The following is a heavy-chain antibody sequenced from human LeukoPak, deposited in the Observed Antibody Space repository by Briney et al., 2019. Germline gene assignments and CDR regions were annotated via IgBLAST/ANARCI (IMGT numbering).Heavy chain of an antibody. D-gene: IGHD1-26*01. CDR3: ARDKGNYSGSYPLDY. CDR2: INSKCGGT. J-gene: IGHJ4*02. Sequence: GSSVPVSFQCTGWTFTCYYWHWLGQAPGQGGAGRGLINSKCGGTNYAQKFQGRVPMTRDKSIRTAYMELSRLRSDDTAVYYCARDKGNYSGSYPLDYWGQGPLVTVSS. V-gene: IGHV1-2*06. CDR1: GWTFTCYY.